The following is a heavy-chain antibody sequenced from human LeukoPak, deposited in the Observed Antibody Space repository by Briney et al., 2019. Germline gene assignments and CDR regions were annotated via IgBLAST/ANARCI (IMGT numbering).Heavy chain of an antibody. V-gene: IGHV3-7*01. CDR3: ASTLATYYYDSSGYYSY. D-gene: IGHD3-22*01. CDR1: GFTFSSYW. CDR2: IKQDGSEK. J-gene: IGHJ4*02. Sequence: GGSLRLSCAASGFTFSSYWMSWVRQAPGKGLEWVANIKQDGSEKYYADSVKGRFTISRDNAKNSLYLQMNSLRAKDTAVYYCASTLATYYYDSSGYYSYWGQGTLVTVSS.